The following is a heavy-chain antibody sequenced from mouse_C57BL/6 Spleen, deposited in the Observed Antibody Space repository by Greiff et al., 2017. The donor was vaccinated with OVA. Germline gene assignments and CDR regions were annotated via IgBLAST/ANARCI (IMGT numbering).Heavy chain of an antibody. CDR3: ARASLGWYFDV. CDR2: INPSNGGT. CDR1: GYTFTSYW. J-gene: IGHJ1*03. Sequence: VQLQQSGAELARPGASVKLSCKASGYTFTSYWMHWVKQRPGQGLEWIGNINPSNGGTNYNEKFKSKATLTVDKSSSTAYMQLSSLTSEDSAVYYCARASLGWYFDVWGTGTTVTVSS. D-gene: IGHD4-1*01. V-gene: IGHV1-53*01.